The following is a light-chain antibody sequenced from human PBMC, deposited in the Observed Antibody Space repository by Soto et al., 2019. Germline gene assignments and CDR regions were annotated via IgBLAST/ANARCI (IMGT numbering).Light chain of an antibody. J-gene: IGKJ5*01. CDR2: AAS. V-gene: IGKV1-27*01. CDR3: QKYNSAPQT. Sequence: DIQMTQSPSSLSASVGDRVTITCRASQGITNYLAWYQQGPGKIPKLLIYAASTLQSGVPSRFSGSGSGTDFTLIISSLQPEDVATYYCQKYNSAPQTFGQGTRLEIK. CDR1: QGITNY.